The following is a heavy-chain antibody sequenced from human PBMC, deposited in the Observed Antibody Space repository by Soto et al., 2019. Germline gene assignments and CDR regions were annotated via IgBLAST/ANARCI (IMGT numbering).Heavy chain of an antibody. Sequence: PGGSLRLSCAASGFTFSSYAMSWVRQAPGKGLEWVSAISGSGGSTYYADSVKGRFTISRDNSKNTLYLQMNSLRAEDTAVYYCAKGGGYCSGGSCYYYYMDVWGKGTTVTVSS. J-gene: IGHJ6*03. D-gene: IGHD2-15*01. CDR1: GFTFSSYA. V-gene: IGHV3-23*01. CDR2: ISGSGGST. CDR3: AKGGGYCSGGSCYYYYMDV.